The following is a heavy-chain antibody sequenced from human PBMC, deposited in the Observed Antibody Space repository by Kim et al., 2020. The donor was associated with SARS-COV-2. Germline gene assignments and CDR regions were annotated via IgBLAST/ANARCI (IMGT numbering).Heavy chain of an antibody. D-gene: IGHD3-16*02. Sequence: GGSLRLSCAASGFTFSRNGMHWVRQTPGKGLEWVAAISFDGTKKYYADSVRGRSTIYRDDSRNALSLEVDSLTPEDTAIYYCAKDQYGAERFQGIIMDFWGLGTLVTVST. CDR2: ISFDGTKK. CDR3: AKDQYGAERFQGIIMDF. V-gene: IGHV3-30*18. J-gene: IGHJ4*02. CDR1: GFTFSRNG.